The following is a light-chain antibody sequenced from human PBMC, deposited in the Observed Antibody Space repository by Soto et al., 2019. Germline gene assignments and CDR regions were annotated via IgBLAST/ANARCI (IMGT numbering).Light chain of an antibody. CDR2: SNN. V-gene: IGLV1-44*01. CDR1: SSNMGSNT. J-gene: IGLJ1*01. Sequence: QPVLTKPPSASGTPGQRVTISCSGSSSNMGSNTVSGYQHLPGTAPKLLIYSNNQRPSGVPDRFSGSKSGTSPSLAISGLQSEAEDYYCCATGDHTLIGVYVFGYGTKVTV. CDR3: ATGDHTLIGVYV.